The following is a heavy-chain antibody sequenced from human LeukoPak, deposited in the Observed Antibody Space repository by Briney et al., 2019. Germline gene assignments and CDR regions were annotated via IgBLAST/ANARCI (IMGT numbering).Heavy chain of an antibody. D-gene: IGHD4-11*01. V-gene: IGHV5-51*01. CDR2: IYPGDSDT. CDR1: GYSFTSYW. J-gene: IGHJ6*03. CDR3: ARLGPDDYSNYGHDYYYMDV. Sequence: GESLKISCKGSGYSFTSYWIGWVRQMPGKGLEWMGIIYPGDSDTRYSPSFQGQVTISADKSISTAYLQWSSLKASDTAMYYCARLGPDDYSNYGHDYYYMDVWGKGTTVTVSS.